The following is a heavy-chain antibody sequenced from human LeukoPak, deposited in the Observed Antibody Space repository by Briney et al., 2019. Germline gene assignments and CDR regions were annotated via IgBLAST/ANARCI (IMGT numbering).Heavy chain of an antibody. CDR1: GGSISSYY. CDR3: ARVGSTFPSYYYYYMDV. J-gene: IGHJ6*03. CDR2: IYTSGST. D-gene: IGHD2-2*01. V-gene: IGHV4-4*07. Sequence: PSQTLSLTCTVSGGSISSYYWSWIRQPAGKGLEWIGRIYTSGSTNYNPSLKSRVTMSVDTSKNQFSLKLSSVTAADTAVYYCARVGSTFPSYYYYYMDVWGKGTTVTISS.